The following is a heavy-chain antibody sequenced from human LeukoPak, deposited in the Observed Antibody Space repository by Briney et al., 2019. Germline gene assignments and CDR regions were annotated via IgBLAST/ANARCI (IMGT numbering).Heavy chain of an antibody. CDR3: ATDLG. D-gene: IGHD4-17*01. Sequence: PGGSLRLSCAASGFTFTIYWMHCVRQPPGKGLVWVSRVEHDGSRTAYADSVTGRFTISRDNARNMVYLQMNSLRAEDTAVYYCATDLGWGQGTLVTVSS. CDR1: GFTFTIYW. V-gene: IGHV3-74*01. CDR2: VEHDGSRT. J-gene: IGHJ4*02.